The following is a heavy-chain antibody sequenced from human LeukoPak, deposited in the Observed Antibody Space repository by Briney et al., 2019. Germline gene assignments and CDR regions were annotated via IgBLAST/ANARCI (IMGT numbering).Heavy chain of an antibody. CDR1: GGTFSSYA. CDR2: IIPIFGTA. Sequence: GASVKVSCKASGGTFSSYAISWVRQAPGQGLEWMGGIIPIFGTANHAQKFQGRVTITADESTSTAYMELSSLRSEDTAVYYCARDLSSSSSRGLDYWGQGTLVTVSS. CDR3: ARDLSSSSSRGLDY. D-gene: IGHD6-6*01. J-gene: IGHJ4*02. V-gene: IGHV1-69*13.